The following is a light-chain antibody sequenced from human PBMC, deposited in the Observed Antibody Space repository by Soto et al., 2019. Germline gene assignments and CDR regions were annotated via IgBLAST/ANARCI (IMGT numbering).Light chain of an antibody. J-gene: IGKJ2*01. CDR1: QSISSY. Sequence: DIQMTQSPSSLSASVGDRVTITCRASQSISSYLNWYQQKPGKAPKFLIYVASTLQSGVPSRFCGSGSVTDFTLTITSLQPEDFATYYCHQSYRSPYTFGQGTKLEIK. CDR3: HQSYRSPYT. V-gene: IGKV1-39*01. CDR2: VAS.